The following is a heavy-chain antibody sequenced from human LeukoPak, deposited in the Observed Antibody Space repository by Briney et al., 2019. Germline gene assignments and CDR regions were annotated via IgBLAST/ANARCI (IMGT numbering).Heavy chain of an antibody. D-gene: IGHD3-10*01. CDR1: GYSISSGYY. V-gene: IGHV4-38-2*02. Sequence: TASETLSLTCAVSGYSISSGYYWGWIRQPPGKGLEWIGKIYHSGSTYYNPSLKSRVTISVDTSKNQFSLKLSSVTAADTPVYYCARDRGVWYFDLWGRGTLVIVSS. J-gene: IGHJ2*01. CDR2: IYHSGST. CDR3: ARDRGVWYFDL.